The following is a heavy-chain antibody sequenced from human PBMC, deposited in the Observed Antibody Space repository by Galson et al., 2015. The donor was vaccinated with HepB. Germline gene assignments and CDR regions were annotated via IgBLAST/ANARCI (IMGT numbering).Heavy chain of an antibody. Sequence: SLRLSCAASGFTFSSYGMHWVRQAPGKGLEWVAVISYDGSNKYYADSVKGRFTISRDNSKNTLYLQMNSLRAEDTAVYYCAKDRYCSGGSCYPHFDYWGQGTLVTVSS. D-gene: IGHD2-15*01. J-gene: IGHJ4*02. CDR1: GFTFSSYG. CDR3: AKDRYCSGGSCYPHFDY. CDR2: ISYDGSNK. V-gene: IGHV3-30*18.